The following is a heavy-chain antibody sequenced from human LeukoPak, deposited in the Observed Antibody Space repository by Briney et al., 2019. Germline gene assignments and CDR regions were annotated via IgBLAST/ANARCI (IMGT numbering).Heavy chain of an antibody. CDR2: ISAYNGNT. D-gene: IGHD3-3*01. J-gene: IGHJ4*02. V-gene: IGHV1-18*01. CDR1: GYTFTSYG. Sequence: ASVKVSCKASGYTFTSYGISWVRQAPGQGLEWMGWISAYNGNTNYAQKLQGRVTMTTDTSTSTAYMELRSLRSDDTAVYYCARAGQAVFGVGQTDYWGQGTLVTVSS. CDR3: ARAGQAVFGVGQTDY.